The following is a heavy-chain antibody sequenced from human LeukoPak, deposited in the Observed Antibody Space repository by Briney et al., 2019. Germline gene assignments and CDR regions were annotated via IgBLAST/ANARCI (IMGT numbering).Heavy chain of an antibody. CDR1: GYTFSDYY. J-gene: IGHJ3*02. CDR2: INPNNGGT. CDR3: TTGAAYAIYDAFDI. V-gene: IGHV1-2*06. Sequence: ASVKVSCKASGYTFSDYYIHWVRQAPGQGLERMGRINPNNGGTSYAQIFQGRVTMTRDTSFSTAYMELSRLRSDDTAVYYCTTGAAYAIYDAFDIWGQGTMVTVSS. D-gene: IGHD1-14*01.